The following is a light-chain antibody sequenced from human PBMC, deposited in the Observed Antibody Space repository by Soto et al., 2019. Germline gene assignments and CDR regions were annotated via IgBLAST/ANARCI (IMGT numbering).Light chain of an antibody. CDR2: GTS. CDR1: QSVSSKY. CDR3: QQYGSSLFT. V-gene: IGKV3-20*01. Sequence: VLTQSPVTLLFSTGERATLSCRASQSVSSKYLAWYQQILGQAPRVLIYGTSVRASGVPERFSGGGSGTDFTLTITRLEPEDFAVYYCQQYGSSLFTFGTGTKVDIK. J-gene: IGKJ3*01.